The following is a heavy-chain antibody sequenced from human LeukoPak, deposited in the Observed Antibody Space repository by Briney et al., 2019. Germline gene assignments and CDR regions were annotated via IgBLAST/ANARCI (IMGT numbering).Heavy chain of an antibody. J-gene: IGHJ6*02. CDR3: ARGGRSYSNGMDV. V-gene: IGHV3-72*01. CDR2: SRNKANSYTT. D-gene: IGHD6-25*01. Sequence: GGSLRLSCAASGFTFSDHYMDWVRQAPGKGLEWVGRSRNKANSYTTEYAASVKGRFTISRDDSKNSLYLQMNSLKTEDTAVYYCARGGRSYSNGMDVWGQGTTVTVSS. CDR1: GFTFSDHY.